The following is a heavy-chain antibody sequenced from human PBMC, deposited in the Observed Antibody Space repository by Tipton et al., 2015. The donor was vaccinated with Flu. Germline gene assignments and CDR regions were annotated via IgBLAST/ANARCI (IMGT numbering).Heavy chain of an antibody. CDR2: INWNSASR. CDR1: GFNFRDYG. V-gene: IGHV3-20*01. D-gene: IGHD3-22*01. CDR3: VRQHSLIVQATDAFDT. J-gene: IGHJ3*02. Sequence: VQLVQSGGGLVKPGGSLRLSCAASGFNFRDYGMGWVRQAPGKGLEWVAGINWNSASRGHAVAVRGRFYISRDDAKRSLYLQMDSLRVEDTAVYQCVRQHSLIVQATDAFDTWGQGAMVTVSS.